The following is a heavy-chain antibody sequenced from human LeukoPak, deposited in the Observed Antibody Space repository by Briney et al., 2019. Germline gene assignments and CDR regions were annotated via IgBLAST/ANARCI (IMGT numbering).Heavy chain of an antibody. V-gene: IGHV1-2*02. J-gene: IGHJ5*02. CDR2: INPNSGGT. Sequence: ASVKVSCKASGYTFTCYYMHWVRQAPGQGLEWMGWINPNSGGTNYAQKFQGRVTMTRDTSISAAYMELSRLRSDDTAVYYCARSAAAGINWFDPWGQGTLVTVSS. CDR3: ARSAAAGINWFDP. D-gene: IGHD6-13*01. CDR1: GYTFTCYY.